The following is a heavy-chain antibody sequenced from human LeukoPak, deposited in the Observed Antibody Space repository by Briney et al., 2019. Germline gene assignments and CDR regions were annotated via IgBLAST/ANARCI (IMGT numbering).Heavy chain of an antibody. D-gene: IGHD6-19*01. Sequence: PGGSLRLSCAASGFTFEDYGMSWVRHAPGKGLEWVSGINWNGGSTGYADSVKGRFTISRDNAKNSLYLQMNSPRAEDTALYYCARVRSSGWYFDYWGQGTLVTVSS. CDR3: ARVRSSGWYFDY. CDR1: GFTFEDYG. J-gene: IGHJ4*02. CDR2: INWNGGST. V-gene: IGHV3-20*04.